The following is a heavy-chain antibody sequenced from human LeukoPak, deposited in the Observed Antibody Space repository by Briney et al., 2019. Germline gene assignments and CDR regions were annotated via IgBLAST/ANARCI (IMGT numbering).Heavy chain of an antibody. CDR1: GFTLTNSA. V-gene: IGHV1-58*01. Sequence: ASVKVSCKTSGFTLTNSAVQWVRQARGQRLEWIGWIGVGGGNTNYAQTLQDRVTITRDMSTSTAYMELSSLRSEDTAVYYCAAEIYGGNSDCCTFDFWGPGTLVTVSS. CDR2: IGVGGGNT. CDR3: AAEIYGGNSDCCTFDF. J-gene: IGHJ3*01. D-gene: IGHD4-23*01.